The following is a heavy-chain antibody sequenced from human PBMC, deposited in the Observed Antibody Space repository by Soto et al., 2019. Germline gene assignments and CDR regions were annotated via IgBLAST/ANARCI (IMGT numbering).Heavy chain of an antibody. V-gene: IGHV3-33*01. CDR3: ATTGPY. CDR2: IWFDGSNK. J-gene: IGHJ4*02. Sequence: QVQLVESGGGVVQPGRSLRLSCAASGFTFSSDGMHWVRQAPGKGLEWVAVIWFDGSNKFYADPVKGRFTISRDNSKNTVSLQMNSLRDEDSAAYYCATTGPYWGQGTLVTVSS. CDR1: GFTFSSDG.